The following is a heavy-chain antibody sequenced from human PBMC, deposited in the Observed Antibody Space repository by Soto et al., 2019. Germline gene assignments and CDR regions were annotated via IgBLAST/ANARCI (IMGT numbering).Heavy chain of an antibody. CDR1: GGTFNSYS. V-gene: IGHV1-69*01. CDR2: IFPIFGTA. J-gene: IGHJ5*02. CDR3: VREGADNYDGSGYYSLNWFDP. Sequence: QVQLVQSGAEVKKPGSSVKVSCKASGGTFNSYSISWVRQAPGQGLEWMGGIFPIFGTANYAQKFQTRVAITADESTSTAYMELSSLRSEDTAVYYCVREGADNYDGSGYYSLNWFDPWGQGTLVTVSS. D-gene: IGHD3-22*01.